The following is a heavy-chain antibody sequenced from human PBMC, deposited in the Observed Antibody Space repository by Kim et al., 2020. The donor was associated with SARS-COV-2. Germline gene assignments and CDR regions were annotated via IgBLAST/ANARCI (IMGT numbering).Heavy chain of an antibody. CDR3: ARDWADNSFDS. V-gene: IGHV1-2*02. Sequence: ASVKVSCKASGYTFTDYYIHWVRQAPGKGLEWMGCINADSGGTHYAQKFRGRVTMTTDTSLNTAHMELTGLRSDDTAVFYCARDWADNSFDSWGQGTLVTVSS. D-gene: IGHD7-27*01. J-gene: IGHJ4*02. CDR1: GYTFTDYY. CDR2: INADSGGT.